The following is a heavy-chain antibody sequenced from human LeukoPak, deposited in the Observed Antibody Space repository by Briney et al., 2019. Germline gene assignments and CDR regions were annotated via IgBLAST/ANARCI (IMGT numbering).Heavy chain of an antibody. Sequence: GGSLRLSCAVSGFTFSSYAMSWVRQAPGKGLEWVSAISGSGGSTYYADSVKGRFTISRDNSKNTLYLQMNSLRAEDTAVYYCAKDLLLYGELLSWGQGTLVTVSS. CDR2: ISGSGGST. V-gene: IGHV3-23*01. CDR3: AKDLLLYGELLS. D-gene: IGHD3-10*01. J-gene: IGHJ5*02. CDR1: GFTFSSYA.